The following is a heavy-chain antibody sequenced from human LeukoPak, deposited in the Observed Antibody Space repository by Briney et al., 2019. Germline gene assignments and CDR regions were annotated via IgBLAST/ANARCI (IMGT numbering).Heavy chain of an antibody. CDR1: GVTFSTYW. Sequence: GGSLRLSCAASGVTFSTYWMQWVRQAPGKGLVWVSRINSDGSSTSYADSVKGRFTISRDNAKNTLNLQMNSLRAEDTAVYYCARDSSYSSGSPDYWGQGTLVTVSS. J-gene: IGHJ4*02. D-gene: IGHD3-10*01. V-gene: IGHV3-74*01. CDR2: INSDGSST. CDR3: ARDSSYSSGSPDY.